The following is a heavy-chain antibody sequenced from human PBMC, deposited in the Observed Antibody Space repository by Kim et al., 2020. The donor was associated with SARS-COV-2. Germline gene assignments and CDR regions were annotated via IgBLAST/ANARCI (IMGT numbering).Heavy chain of an antibody. CDR3: VKDISPYYYYMDV. Sequence: GGSLRLSCAVSGFTLDDYAMHWVRQTPGKGLEWVSLLGGDGDSTYYADSVKGRFTISRDNGKNTLYLQMNSLRSEDTALYYCVKDISPYYYYMDVWGKGT. V-gene: IGHV3-43*02. CDR1: GFTLDDYA. J-gene: IGHJ6*03. CDR2: LGGDGDST.